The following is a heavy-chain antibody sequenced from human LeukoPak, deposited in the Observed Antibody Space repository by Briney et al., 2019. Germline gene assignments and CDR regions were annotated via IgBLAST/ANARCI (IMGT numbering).Heavy chain of an antibody. CDR3: AKDGTFGAATYHFDY. D-gene: IGHD3-3*01. V-gene: IGHV3-30*04. J-gene: IGHJ4*02. Sequence: PGGSLRLSCAASGFTFSSYAMHWVRQAPGKGLEWVAVVANDGRDKRYADSVRGRFTISRDNSENTVYLQMNSLRSEDTAVYYCAKDGTFGAATYHFDYWGQGTLVTVSS. CDR1: GFTFSSYA. CDR2: VANDGRDK.